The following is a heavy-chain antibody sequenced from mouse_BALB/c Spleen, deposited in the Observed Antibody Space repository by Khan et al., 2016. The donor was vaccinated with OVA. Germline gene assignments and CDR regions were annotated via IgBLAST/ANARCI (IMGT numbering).Heavy chain of an antibody. Sequence: EVQLQESGPGLVKPSQSLSITCTVTGYSITRDYAWNWIRQFPGNELEWMGYISNSGSASYNPSLKSRISITRDTSKNQSFLQLDSVTPEDTATYYCASELGRYYAMDYWGQGTSVTVSS. CDR1: GYSITRDYA. J-gene: IGHJ4*01. CDR3: ASELGRYYAMDY. D-gene: IGHD4-1*01. CDR2: ISNSGSA. V-gene: IGHV3-2*02.